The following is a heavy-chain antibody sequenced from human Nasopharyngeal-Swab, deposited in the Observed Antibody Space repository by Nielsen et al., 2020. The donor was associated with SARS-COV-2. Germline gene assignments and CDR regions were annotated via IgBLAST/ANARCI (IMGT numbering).Heavy chain of an antibody. V-gene: IGHV3-9*01. D-gene: IGHD4-17*01. CDR1: GFSFDDYA. J-gene: IGHJ4*02. CDR3: AKDKLDAMTTVTLFDG. Sequence: GGSLRLSCVASGFSFDDYAMHWVRQTPGKGLEWVSGISWNSVTIGYADSVKGRFTISRDNTKNSISLQMNSLRPEDTALYYCAKDKLDAMTTVTLFDGWGQGTLVTVSS. CDR2: ISWNSVTI.